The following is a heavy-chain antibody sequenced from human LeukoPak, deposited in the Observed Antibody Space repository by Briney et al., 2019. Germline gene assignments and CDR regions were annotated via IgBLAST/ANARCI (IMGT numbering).Heavy chain of an antibody. CDR3: ARGLVATITNFDY. J-gene: IGHJ4*02. CDR1: GYTLTELS. Sequence: ASVKVSCKVSGYTLTELSMHWVRQAPGKGLEWMGGFDPEDGETIYAQKFQGRVTMTRNTSISTAYMELSSLRSEDTAVYYCARGLVATITNFDYWGQGTLVTVSS. CDR2: FDPEDGET. D-gene: IGHD5-12*01. V-gene: IGHV1-24*01.